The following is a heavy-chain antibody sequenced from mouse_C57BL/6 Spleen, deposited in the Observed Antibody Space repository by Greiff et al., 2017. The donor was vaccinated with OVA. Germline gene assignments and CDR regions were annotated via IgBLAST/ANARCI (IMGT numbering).Heavy chain of an antibody. V-gene: IGHV10-3*01. CDR3: VRGGDSSGYEAWFAY. J-gene: IGHJ3*01. CDR1: GFTFNTYA. D-gene: IGHD3-2*02. CDR2: IRSKSSNYAT. Sequence: EVMLVESGGGLVQPKGSLKLSCAASGFTFNTYAMHWVRQAPGKGLEWVARIRSKSSNYATYYADSVKDRFTISRDDSQSMLYLQMNNLKTEDTAMYYCVRGGDSSGYEAWFAYWGQGTLVTVSA.